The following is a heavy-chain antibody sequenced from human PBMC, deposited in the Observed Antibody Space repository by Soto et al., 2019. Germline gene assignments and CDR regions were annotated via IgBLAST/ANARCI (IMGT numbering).Heavy chain of an antibody. CDR3: ARVFRGYSYGPFDP. CDR2: IYYSGST. Sequence: PSETLSLTCTVSGGSISSGSYYWGWIRQPPGKGLEWTGSIYYSGSTYYNPSLKSRVTISVDTSKNQFSLKLSSVTAADTAVYYCARVFRGYSYGPFDPWGQGTLVTVSS. D-gene: IGHD5-18*01. J-gene: IGHJ5*02. V-gene: IGHV4-39*01. CDR1: GGSISSGSYY.